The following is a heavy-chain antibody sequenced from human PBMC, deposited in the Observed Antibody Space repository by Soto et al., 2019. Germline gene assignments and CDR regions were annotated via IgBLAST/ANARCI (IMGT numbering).Heavy chain of an antibody. J-gene: IGHJ4*01. CDR3: ARRGRSDSIDF. D-gene: IGHD2-15*01. Sequence: APENLPHTCSVSGGSISGYYWSWSRQPPGKGLEYIGYIYYRGSTNYNPSLKSRVTMSVDTSRNLFSLKVNSVTAADTAVYYGARRGRSDSIDFPGHAIQVT. CDR1: GGSISGYY. CDR2: IYYRGST. V-gene: IGHV4-59*01.